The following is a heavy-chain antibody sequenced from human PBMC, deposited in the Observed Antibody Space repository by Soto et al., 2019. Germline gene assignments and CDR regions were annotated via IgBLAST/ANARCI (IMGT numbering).Heavy chain of an antibody. D-gene: IGHD2-2*01. CDR1: GGTFSSYV. J-gene: IGHJ4*02. V-gene: IGHV1-69*13. Sequence: SVKVSCKASGGTFSSYVISWVRQAPGQGLEWMGGIIPVFVAPKYAQKFQGRLTITADESTSTAYMELSSLRSEDTAVYYCARGGLGFCISTSCYGKVQEINTTMYYFDYWGQGALVTVSS. CDR3: ARGGLGFCISTSCYGKVQEINTTMYYFDY. CDR2: IIPVFVAP.